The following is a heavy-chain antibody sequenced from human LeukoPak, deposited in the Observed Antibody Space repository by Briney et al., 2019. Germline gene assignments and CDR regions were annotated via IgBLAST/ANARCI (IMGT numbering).Heavy chain of an antibody. CDR3: ARDRLDSYYYDSSGYAFDY. CDR1: GGTFSSYT. CDR2: IIPIFGTA. Sequence: ASVKVSCKASGGTFSSYTISWVRQAPGQGLEWMGRIIPIFGTANYAQKFQGRVTITTDESTSTAYMELSSLRSEDTAVYYCARDRLDSYYYDSSGYAFDYWGQGTLVTVSS. J-gene: IGHJ4*02. D-gene: IGHD3-22*01. V-gene: IGHV1-69*05.